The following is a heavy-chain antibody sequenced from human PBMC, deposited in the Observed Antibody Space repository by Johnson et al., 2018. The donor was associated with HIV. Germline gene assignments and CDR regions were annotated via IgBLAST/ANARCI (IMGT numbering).Heavy chain of an antibody. D-gene: IGHD3-22*01. CDR1: GFTFSNAW. CDR3: TSSITMRVVATLNDAFDI. Sequence: EVQLLESGGGLVQPGGSLRLSCAASGFTFSNAWMSWVRQAPGKGLEWVGRIKSKTDGGTTDYAAPVKGRFTISRDDSKNTLYLQMNSLKTEDTAVYYCTSSITMRVVATLNDAFDIWGQGTMVTVSS. CDR2: IKSKTDGGTT. V-gene: IGHV3-15*01. J-gene: IGHJ3*02.